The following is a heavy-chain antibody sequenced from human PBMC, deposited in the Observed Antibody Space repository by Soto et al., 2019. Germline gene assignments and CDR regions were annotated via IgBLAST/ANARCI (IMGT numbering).Heavy chain of an antibody. D-gene: IGHD5-12*01. Sequence: SVKVSCKASGGTFSSYAISWVRQAPGQGLEWMGGIIPIFGTANYAQKFQGRVTITADESTSTAYMELSSLRSEDTAVYYCARDGGSWREMATIPDDAFDIWGQGTMVTVSS. V-gene: IGHV1-69*13. CDR2: IIPIFGTA. J-gene: IGHJ3*02. CDR3: ARDGGSWREMATIPDDAFDI. CDR1: GGTFSSYA.